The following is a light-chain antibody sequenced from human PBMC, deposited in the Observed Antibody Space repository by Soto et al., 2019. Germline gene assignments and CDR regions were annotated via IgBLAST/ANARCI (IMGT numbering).Light chain of an antibody. CDR2: SDN. CDR3: ATWDDSLSGWV. Sequence: QLVLTQPPSASGTPGQTVTISCSGSSSNIGGNYVYWYQQLPGTAPRLLMHSDNQRPSGVPDRFSGSKSGTSASLAISGLRSEDEADYYCATWDDSLSGWVFGGGTQLTVL. V-gene: IGLV1-47*02. J-gene: IGLJ7*01. CDR1: SSNIGGNY.